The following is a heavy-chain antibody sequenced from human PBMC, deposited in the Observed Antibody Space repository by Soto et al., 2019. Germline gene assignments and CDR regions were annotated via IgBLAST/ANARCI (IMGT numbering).Heavy chain of an antibody. CDR2: ISYDGSNK. V-gene: IGHV3-30*03. J-gene: IGHJ4*02. D-gene: IGHD2-15*01. Sequence: QVQLVESGGGVVQPGRSLRLSCAASGFTFSSYGMHWVRQAPGKGLEWVAVISYDGSNKYYADSVKGRFTISRDNSKNTLYLQRNSLRAEDTAVYYCASPSGSGGSCYPYWGQGTLVTVSS. CDR3: ASPSGSGGSCYPY. CDR1: GFTFSSYG.